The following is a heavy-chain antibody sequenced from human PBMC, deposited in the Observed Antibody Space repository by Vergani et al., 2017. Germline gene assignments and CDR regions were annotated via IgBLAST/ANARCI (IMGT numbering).Heavy chain of an antibody. D-gene: IGHD3-10*01. CDR2: IKSKTDGGTT. V-gene: IGHV3-15*01. CDR3: TTDPPLLWFGELFGGY. J-gene: IGHJ4*02. CDR1: GFTFSNAW. Sequence: EVQLVESGGGLVKPGGSLRLSCAASGFTFSNAWMSWVRQAPGKGLEWVDRIKSKTDGGTTDYAAPVKGRFTISRDDSKNTLYRQMNSLKTEDTAVYYCTTDPPLLWFGELFGGYWGEGTLVTVSS.